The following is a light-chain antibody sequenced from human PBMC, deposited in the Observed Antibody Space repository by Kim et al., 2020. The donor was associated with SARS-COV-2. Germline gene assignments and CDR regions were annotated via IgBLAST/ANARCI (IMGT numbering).Light chain of an antibody. Sequence: SSELSQDPAVSVALGQTVRITCQGDSLRSYYATWYQQKPGQAPILVIYGKNNRPSGIPDRFSGSSSGNTASLTITGTQAGDEADYYCNFRDSNEHVFFGG. CDR2: GKN. CDR1: SLRSYY. V-gene: IGLV3-19*01. J-gene: IGLJ2*01. CDR3: NFRDSNEHVF.